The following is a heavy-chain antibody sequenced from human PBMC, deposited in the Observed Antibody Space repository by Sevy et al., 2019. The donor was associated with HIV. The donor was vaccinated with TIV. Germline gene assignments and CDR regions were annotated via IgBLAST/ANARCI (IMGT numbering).Heavy chain of an antibody. Sequence: GGSLRLSCAASGFTFSNAWMSWVRQAPGKGLEWVGRIKSKTDGGTTDYAAHVKGRFTISRDDSKNTLYLQMNSRKTEEAAVYYCTGQLWTGYRGHYFDYWGQGTLVTVSS. V-gene: IGHV3-15*01. D-gene: IGHD3-3*01. CDR1: GFTFSNAW. CDR3: TGQLWTGYRGHYFDY. J-gene: IGHJ4*02. CDR2: IKSKTDGGTT.